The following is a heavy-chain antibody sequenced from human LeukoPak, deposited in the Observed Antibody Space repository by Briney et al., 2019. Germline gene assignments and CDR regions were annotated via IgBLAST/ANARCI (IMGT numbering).Heavy chain of an antibody. J-gene: IGHJ6*02. CDR2: ISSSGSTI. Sequence: PGGSLRLSCAASGFTFSSYEMNWVRQAPGKELEWVSYISSSGSTIYYADSVKGRFTISRDNAKNSLYLQMNSLRAEDTAVYYCAREVPYYGMDVWGQGTTVTVSS. CDR1: GFTFSSYE. V-gene: IGHV3-48*03. CDR3: AREVPYYGMDV.